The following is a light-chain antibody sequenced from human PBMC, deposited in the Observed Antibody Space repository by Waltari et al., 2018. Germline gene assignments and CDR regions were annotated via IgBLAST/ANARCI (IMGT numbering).Light chain of an antibody. CDR2: EGS. CDR3: CSYAGSTTFYV. CDR1: SSDVGSYNF. V-gene: IGLV2-23*01. J-gene: IGLJ1*01. Sequence: QSALTQPASVSGSPGQSITISCTGTSSDVGSYNFVSWYQQHPGKAPKLMIHEGSKRPSGVSNRFSGSKSGNTASLTISGLQAEDEADYYCCSYAGSTTFYVFGTETKVTVL.